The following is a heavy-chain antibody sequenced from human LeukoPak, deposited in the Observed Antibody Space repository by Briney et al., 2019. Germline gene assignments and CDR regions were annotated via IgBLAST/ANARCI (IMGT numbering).Heavy chain of an antibody. D-gene: IGHD3-10*01. CDR1: GFTFSSYE. J-gene: IGHJ4*02. V-gene: IGHV3-48*03. CDR3: AREPLNARRFGESFDY. Sequence: PGGSLRLSCAASGFTFSSYEMNWVRQAPGKGLEWVSYISSSGSTIYYADSVKGRFTISRDNAENSLYLQMNSLRAEDTAVYYCAREPLNARRFGESFDYWGQGILVTVSS. CDR2: ISSSGSTI.